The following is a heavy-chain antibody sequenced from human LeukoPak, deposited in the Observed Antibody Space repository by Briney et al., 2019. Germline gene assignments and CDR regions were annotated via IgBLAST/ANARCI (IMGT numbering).Heavy chain of an antibody. CDR2: ISSSSSYI. V-gene: IGHV3-11*06. D-gene: IGHD5-24*01. Sequence: AGGSLRLSCAASGFTFNDYYMSWIRQAPGKGLEWVSSISSSSSYIYYADSVKGRFTISRDNAKNSLYLQMNSLRAEDTAVYYCARSRGDGYNSHYFDYWGQGTLVNVSS. J-gene: IGHJ4*02. CDR1: GFTFNDYY. CDR3: ARSRGDGYNSHYFDY.